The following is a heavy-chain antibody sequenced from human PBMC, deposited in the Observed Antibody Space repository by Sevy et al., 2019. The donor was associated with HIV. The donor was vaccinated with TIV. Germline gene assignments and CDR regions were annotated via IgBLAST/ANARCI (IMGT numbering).Heavy chain of an antibody. D-gene: IGHD3-16*01. CDR3: ARDQDGGPVFTPGDGFDF. J-gene: IGHJ3*01. CDR2: IHTDSRIT. CDR1: GFTFSTYW. V-gene: IGHV3-74*01. Sequence: AGSLRLSCAASGFTFSTYWMFWVRQAPGKGLVWVSRIHTDSRITTYADSVKGRFTISRDNAKNTVYLQMNSLRADDTAMYYCARDQDGGPVFTPGDGFDFWGQGTLVTVSS.